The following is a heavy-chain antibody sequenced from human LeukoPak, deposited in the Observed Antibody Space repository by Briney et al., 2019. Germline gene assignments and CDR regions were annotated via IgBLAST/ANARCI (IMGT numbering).Heavy chain of an antibody. Sequence: GGSLRLSCAASESTFSDHAMTWVRQAPGKGLEWVSTIRGSGISTYYADSVKGRFTISRDNSKNTLYLQMNILRAEDTAIYYCAKDLRDIVLLPASIYWGQGALVTVSS. CDR1: ESTFSDHA. CDR3: AKDLRDIVLLPASIY. D-gene: IGHD2-2*01. J-gene: IGHJ4*02. V-gene: IGHV3-23*01. CDR2: IRGSGIST.